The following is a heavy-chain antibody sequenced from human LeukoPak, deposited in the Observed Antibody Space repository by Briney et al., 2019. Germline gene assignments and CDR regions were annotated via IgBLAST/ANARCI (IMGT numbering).Heavy chain of an antibody. Sequence: EGSLRLSCTASGFTFSTYGMHWVRQAPGKGLKWVAFIRYDGSNKYYGDSVKGRFTISRDNSKNTLYLQMSSLRVEDTAVYYCAKVRGNYDFWSGFDYWGQGTLVTVSS. CDR3: AKVRGNYDFWSGFDY. J-gene: IGHJ4*02. V-gene: IGHV3-30*02. CDR1: GFTFSTYG. D-gene: IGHD3-3*01. CDR2: IRYDGSNK.